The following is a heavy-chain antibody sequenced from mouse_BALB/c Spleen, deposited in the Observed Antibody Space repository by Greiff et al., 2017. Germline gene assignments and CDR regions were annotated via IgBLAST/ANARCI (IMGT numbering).Heavy chain of an antibody. Sequence: QVHVKQSGPGLVAPSQSLSITCTVSGFSLSRYSVHWVRQPPGKGLEWLGMIWGGGSTDYNSALKSRLSISKDNSKSQVFLKMNSLQTDDTAMYYCARRGVYYGSSYYAMDYWGQGTSVTVSS. D-gene: IGHD1-1*01. J-gene: IGHJ4*01. V-gene: IGHV2-6-4*01. CDR1: GFSLSRYS. CDR2: IWGGGST. CDR3: ARRGVYYGSSYYAMDY.